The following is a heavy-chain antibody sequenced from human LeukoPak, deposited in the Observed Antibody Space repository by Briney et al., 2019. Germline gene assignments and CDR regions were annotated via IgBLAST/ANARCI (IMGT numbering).Heavy chain of an antibody. J-gene: IGHJ4*02. Sequence: SETLSLTCTVSGGSISSYYWSWIRQPPGKGLEWIGYIYYSGSTNYNPSLKSRVTISVDTSKNQFSLKLSSVTAADTAVYYCARVAELRYFGWFRTPYFDYWGQGTLVTVSS. V-gene: IGHV4-59*01. D-gene: IGHD3-9*01. CDR1: GGSISSYY. CDR3: ARVAELRYFGWFRTPYFDY. CDR2: IYYSGST.